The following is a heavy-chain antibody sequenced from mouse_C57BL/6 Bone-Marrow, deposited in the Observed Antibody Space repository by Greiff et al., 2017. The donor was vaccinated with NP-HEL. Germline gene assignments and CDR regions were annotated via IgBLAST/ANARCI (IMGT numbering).Heavy chain of an antibody. CDR1: GFTFSSYA. CDR2: ISDGGSYT. J-gene: IGHJ4*01. CDR3: ARGYGSSYDYAMDY. V-gene: IGHV5-4*01. D-gene: IGHD1-1*01. Sequence: EVHLVESGGGLVKPGGSLKLSCAASGFTFSSYAMSWVRQTPEKRLEWVATISDGGSYTYYPDNVKGRFTISRDNAKNNLYLQMSRLKSEDTAMYYCARGYGSSYDYAMDYWGQGTSVTVSA.